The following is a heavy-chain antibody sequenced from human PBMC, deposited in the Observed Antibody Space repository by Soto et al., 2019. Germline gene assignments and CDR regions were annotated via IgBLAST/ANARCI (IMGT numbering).Heavy chain of an antibody. Sequence: ASVKVSCKASGYTFTSYGISWVRQAPGQGLEWMGWISAYNGNTNYAQKLQGRVTMTTDTSTSTAYMELSRLRSDDTAVYYCARVYSSSFRFDPWGQGTLVTVSS. J-gene: IGHJ5*02. CDR3: ARVYSSSFRFDP. D-gene: IGHD6-13*01. V-gene: IGHV1-18*01. CDR2: ISAYNGNT. CDR1: GYTFTSYG.